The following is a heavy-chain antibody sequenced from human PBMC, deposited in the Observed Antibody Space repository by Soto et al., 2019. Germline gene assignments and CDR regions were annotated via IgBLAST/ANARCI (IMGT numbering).Heavy chain of an antibody. CDR1: GYTFSRYG. CDR2: ISAYNGNT. D-gene: IGHD3-22*01. Sequence: GASVKGSCKASGYTFSRYGISWVRQAPGQGLEWMGWISAYNGNTNYAQKLQGRVTMTTDTSTSTAYMELRSLRSDDTAVYYCASYDSSGYYYFAFDIWGQGTMVTVSS. V-gene: IGHV1-18*01. CDR3: ASYDSSGYYYFAFDI. J-gene: IGHJ3*02.